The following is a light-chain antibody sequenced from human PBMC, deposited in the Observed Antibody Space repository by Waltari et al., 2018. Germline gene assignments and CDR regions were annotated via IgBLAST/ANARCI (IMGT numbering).Light chain of an antibody. J-gene: IGKJ4*01. Sequence: VLTQSPATLSLSPGDRATLSCRASPSVGKSLAWFQQKPGQASRLLIYDASIRATGIPPRFRGSGSGTDFTLTISSLEPEDFAVYYCQQRTNWPPNTFGGGTKVEIK. CDR1: PSVGKS. V-gene: IGKV3-11*01. CDR3: QQRTNWPPNT. CDR2: DAS.